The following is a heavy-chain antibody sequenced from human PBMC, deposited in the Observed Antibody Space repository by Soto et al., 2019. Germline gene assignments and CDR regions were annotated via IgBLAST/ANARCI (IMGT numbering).Heavy chain of an antibody. CDR3: ARVSGWSGSYRHCYFIMDV. CDR2: IIPILSTA. V-gene: IGHV1-69*01. D-gene: IGHD3-10*01. CDR1: GGTFSSYA. Sequence: QVQLVQSGAEVKKPGSSVKVSCKASGGTFSSYAISWVRQAPGQGLEWMGGIIPILSTANYAQKFQGRVMITADEATSKAYLELSGLGPEDTAVYYCARVSGWSGSYRHCYFIMDVWGQGTTVTVSS. J-gene: IGHJ6*02.